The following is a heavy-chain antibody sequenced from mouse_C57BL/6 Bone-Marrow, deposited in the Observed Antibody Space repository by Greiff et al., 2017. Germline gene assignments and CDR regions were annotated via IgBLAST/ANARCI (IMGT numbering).Heavy chain of an antibody. J-gene: IGHJ2*01. V-gene: IGHV1-76*01. Sequence: SGAELVRPGASVKLSCKASGYTFTDYYINWVKQRPGQGLEWIARIYPGSGNTYYNEKFKGKATLTAEKSSRAASMQLSSLTSEDSAVYFCARFWGDYWGQGTTLTVSS. CDR3: ARFWGDY. CDR2: IYPGSGNT. CDR1: GYTFTDYY.